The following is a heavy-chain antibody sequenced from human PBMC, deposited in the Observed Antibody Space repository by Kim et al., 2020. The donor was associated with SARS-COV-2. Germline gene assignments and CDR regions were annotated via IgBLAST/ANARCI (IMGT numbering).Heavy chain of an antibody. Sequence: SETLSLTCTVSGGSISSGGYYWSWIRQHPGKGLEWIGYIYYSGSTYYNPSLKSRVTISVDTSKNQFSLKLSSVTAADTAVYYCARAPLKNPVPLGYYYYSGVDVWGQGPTVPVSS. CDR2: IYYSGST. CDR3: ARAPLKNPVPLGYYYYSGVDV. V-gene: IGHV4-31*03. CDR1: GGSISSGGYY. J-gene: IGHJ6*02.